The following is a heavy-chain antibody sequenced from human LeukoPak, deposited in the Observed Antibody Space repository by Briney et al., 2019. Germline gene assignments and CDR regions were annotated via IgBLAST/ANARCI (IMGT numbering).Heavy chain of an antibody. J-gene: IGHJ4*02. CDR1: GYTFTSNY. D-gene: IGHD3-22*01. CDR3: ARMPDSSGYYSGYFDY. V-gene: IGHV1-46*01. Sequence: ASVKVSCKAFGYTFTSNYMHWVRQAPGQGPEWMGVISPSGGSTTYAQKFQGRVTMTRDTSISTAYMELSRLRSDDTAVYYCARMPDSSGYYSGYFDYWGQGTLVTVSS. CDR2: ISPSGGST.